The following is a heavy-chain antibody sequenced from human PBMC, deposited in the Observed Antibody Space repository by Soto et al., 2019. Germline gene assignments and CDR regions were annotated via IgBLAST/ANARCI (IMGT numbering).Heavy chain of an antibody. D-gene: IGHD5-18*01. J-gene: IGHJ4*02. CDR3: AHLAGLSNTDDY. V-gene: IGHV3-30-3*01. CDR2: ISYDGSNK. Sequence: GGSLRLSCAASGITFSSYALHWVRQAPGKGLEWVAVISYDGSNKFYVDSVKGLFTISRDNSKNTLYLQMNSPRTEDTAVYHCAHLAGLSNTDDYWGQGTLVTVSS. CDR1: GITFSSYA.